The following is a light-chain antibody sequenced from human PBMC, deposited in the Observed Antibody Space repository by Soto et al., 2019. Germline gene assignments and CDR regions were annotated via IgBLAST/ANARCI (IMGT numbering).Light chain of an antibody. J-gene: IGLJ2*01. Sequence: QSALTQPASVSGSPGQPITISCTGTSSDVGGYNYVSWYQQQPGKAPKLMIYEVSNRPSGVSNRFSGSKSGNTAALTISGLQAEDEADYYCSSYTSSSTLVVFGGGTKRTFL. CDR3: SSYTSSSTLVV. CDR2: EVS. CDR1: SSDVGGYNY. V-gene: IGLV2-14*01.